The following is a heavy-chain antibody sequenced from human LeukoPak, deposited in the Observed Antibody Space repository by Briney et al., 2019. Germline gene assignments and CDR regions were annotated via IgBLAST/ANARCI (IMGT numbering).Heavy chain of an antibody. CDR3: ARTYYYDSSGYHRYYFDY. J-gene: IGHJ4*02. CDR2: IYPGDSDT. V-gene: IGHV5-51*01. D-gene: IGHD3-22*01. CDR1: GYSFPSYW. Sequence: GESLKISCKGSGYSFPSYWIGWVRQMPGKGLEWMGIIYPGDSDTRYSPSFQVQVTISADKSISTAYLQWSSLKASDTAMYYCARTYYYDSSGYHRYYFDYWGQGTLVTVSS.